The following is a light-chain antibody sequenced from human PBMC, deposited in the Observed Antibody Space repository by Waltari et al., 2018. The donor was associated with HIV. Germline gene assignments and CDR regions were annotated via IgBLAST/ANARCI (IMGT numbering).Light chain of an antibody. CDR3: QQYNDLPPPET. Sequence: EIVMTQSPATLSVSPGEEATLSCRASQGVSDKLAWYQQKPGQAPRLLIYDASTRATGIPAWFSGSGSGTEFTLTISSLQSEDFAVYYCQQYNDLPPPETFGQGTKLDIK. V-gene: IGKV3-15*01. CDR2: DAS. CDR1: QGVSDK. J-gene: IGKJ2*01.